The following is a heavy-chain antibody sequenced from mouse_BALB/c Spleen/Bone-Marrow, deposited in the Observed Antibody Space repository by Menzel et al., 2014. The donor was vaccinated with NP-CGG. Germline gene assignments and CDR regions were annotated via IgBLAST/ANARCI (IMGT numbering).Heavy chain of an antibody. J-gene: IGHJ1*01. V-gene: IGHV5-12-2*01. CDR3: ARVSPYWYFDV. CDR2: ISHSGGSS. D-gene: IGHD6-2*01. Sequence: EVQLVESGGGFVQPGGTLKLSCAASGFTFSSYIMSWVRQTPEKRLEWVAYISHSGGSSYYLDTVKGRFTISRDNAKNTLYLQMSSLKSEDTAMYYCARVSPYWYFDVWVAGTTATVSS. CDR1: GFTFSSYI.